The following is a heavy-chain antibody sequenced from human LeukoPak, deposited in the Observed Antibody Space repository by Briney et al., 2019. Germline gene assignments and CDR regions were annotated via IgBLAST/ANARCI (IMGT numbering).Heavy chain of an antibody. CDR1: GFTVSSNY. CDR2: IYSGGST. J-gene: IGHJ4*02. V-gene: IGHV3-66*01. D-gene: IGHD5-18*01. Sequence: GGSLRLSCAASGFTVSSNYMSWVRQAPGKGLEWVSVIYSGGSTYYADSVKGRFTISRDNSKNTLYLQMNSLRAEDTAVYYCARAIKYSPQDYWGQGTLVTVSS. CDR3: ARAIKYSPQDY.